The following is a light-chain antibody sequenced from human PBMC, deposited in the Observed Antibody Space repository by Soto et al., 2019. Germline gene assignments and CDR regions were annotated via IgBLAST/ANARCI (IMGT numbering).Light chain of an antibody. CDR1: QSVLYNSNNKNY. J-gene: IGKJ3*01. CDR2: WAS. Sequence: DILMTQSPDSLAVSLGERATINCKSSQSVLYNSNNKNYLAWYQQKPGQAPKMLIYWASTRESGVPDRFSGSGSGTNFSLTVSSLQAEDVAVYYCQQYRSSPFTFGPGTKVDNK. V-gene: IGKV4-1*01. CDR3: QQYRSSPFT.